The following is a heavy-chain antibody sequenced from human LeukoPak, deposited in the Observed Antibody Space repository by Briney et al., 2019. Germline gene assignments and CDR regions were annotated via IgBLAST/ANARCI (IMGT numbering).Heavy chain of an antibody. CDR2: INPNSGGT. CDR3: ARDGVWFGEYWFDP. Sequence: ASVKLSCKASGYSFTCYYMHWVRQAPGQGVECMGWINPNSGGTNYAQKFQGRVTMTRDTSISTAYMELSRLRSDDTAVYYCARDGVWFGEYWFDPWGQGTLVTVSS. J-gene: IGHJ5*02. CDR1: GYSFTCYY. V-gene: IGHV1-2*02. D-gene: IGHD3-10*01.